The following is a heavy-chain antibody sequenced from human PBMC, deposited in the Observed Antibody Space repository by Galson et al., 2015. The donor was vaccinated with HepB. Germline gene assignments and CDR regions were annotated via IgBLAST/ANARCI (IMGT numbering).Heavy chain of an antibody. CDR1: GFPFSSYE. Sequence: SLRLSCAASGFPFSSYEMNWVRQAPGKGPEWLSYINNGGTTMNYADSVKGRFSISRDNAKNSPYLQMSRLRAEVTAVYYCVRLTLAGGFDYWGRGTLVTVSS. V-gene: IGHV3-48*03. CDR3: VRLTLAGGFDY. D-gene: IGHD6-13*01. J-gene: IGHJ4*02. CDR2: INNGGTTM.